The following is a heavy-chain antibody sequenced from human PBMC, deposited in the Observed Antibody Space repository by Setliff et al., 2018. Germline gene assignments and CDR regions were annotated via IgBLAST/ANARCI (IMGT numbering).Heavy chain of an antibody. D-gene: IGHD5-12*01. Sequence: PGGSLRLSCATSGFTFRDYSLTWVRQAPGKGLEWVSGIDQGSRGYYPDSMKGRFTISRDNYRNSLYLQMNNLRAEDTALYYCVRAFWTYSDHASLACFDYWGQGALVTVSS. CDR1: GFTFRDYS. CDR3: VRAFWTYSDHASLACFDY. J-gene: IGHJ4*02. CDR2: IDQGSRG. V-gene: IGHV3-53*01.